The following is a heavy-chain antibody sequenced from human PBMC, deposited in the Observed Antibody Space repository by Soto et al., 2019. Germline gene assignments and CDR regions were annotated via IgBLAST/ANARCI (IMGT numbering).Heavy chain of an antibody. D-gene: IGHD3-10*01. J-gene: IGHJ6*03. CDR3: ARHIPYYYGSGSLYYYMDV. CDR1: GGSISSYY. CDR2: IYYSGST. V-gene: IGHV4-59*08. Sequence: SETLSLTCTVSGGSISSYYWSWIRQPPGKGLEWIGYIYYSGSTNYNPSLKSRVTISVDTSKNQFSLKLSSVTAADTAVYYCARHIPYYYGSGSLYYYMDVWGKGTTVTVSS.